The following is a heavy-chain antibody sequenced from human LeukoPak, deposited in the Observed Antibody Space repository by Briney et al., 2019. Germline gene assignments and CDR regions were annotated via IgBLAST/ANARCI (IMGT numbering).Heavy chain of an antibody. CDR2: INLNSGGT. Sequence: ASVKVSCKASGYTFTSYDINWVRQATGQGLEWMGWINLNSGGTNYAHKFQGRVTMTRDTSISTAYMELNSLRSDDTAVYHCARDLDDSLLYFDYWGQGTLVTVSS. CDR3: ARDLDDSLLYFDY. CDR1: GYTFTSYD. J-gene: IGHJ4*02. V-gene: IGHV1-2*07. D-gene: IGHD3-16*02.